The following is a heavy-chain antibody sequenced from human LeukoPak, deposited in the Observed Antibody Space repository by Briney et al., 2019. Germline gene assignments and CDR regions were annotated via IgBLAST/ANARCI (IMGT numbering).Heavy chain of an antibody. Sequence: ASETLSLTCTVSGGSISSYYWSWIRQTPGKGLEWIGYIYYSGRTNYNPFLKSRVTISVATSKNQYSLMLSSVTAADTAVYYCARVQGGHSLRAFDIWGQGTMVTVSS. J-gene: IGHJ3*02. D-gene: IGHD4-23*01. CDR1: GGSISSYY. CDR3: ARVQGGHSLRAFDI. V-gene: IGHV4-59*01. CDR2: IYYSGRT.